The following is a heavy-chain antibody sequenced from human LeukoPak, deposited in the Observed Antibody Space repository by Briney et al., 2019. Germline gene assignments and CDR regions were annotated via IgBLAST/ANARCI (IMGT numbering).Heavy chain of an antibody. CDR2: IYHSGNT. CDR1: NYSISNSYY. Sequence: SETLPLTCTVSNYSISNSYYWGWIRQPPGKGLEWIGSIYHSGNTYYNPSLKSRVTISVDTSKNQFSLNLSSVTAADTAVYWCARDRSFDSDTAPFDYWGRGTLVTVSS. CDR3: ARDRSFDSDTAPFDY. J-gene: IGHJ4*02. V-gene: IGHV4-38-2*02. D-gene: IGHD1-26*01.